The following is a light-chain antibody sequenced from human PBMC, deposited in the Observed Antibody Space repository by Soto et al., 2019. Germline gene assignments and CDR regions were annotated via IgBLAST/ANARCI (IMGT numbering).Light chain of an antibody. Sequence: EIVLTQSPGTLSLSPGERATLSCRASQSVPSNYLAWYQQKPGQAPRLLIHDAASRATGIPDRFSGSGSGPDFTLTISRLEPEDFAVYYCQQHHGSPFTFGPGTKVDIK. CDR2: DAA. CDR1: QSVPSNY. J-gene: IGKJ3*01. V-gene: IGKV3-20*01. CDR3: QQHHGSPFT.